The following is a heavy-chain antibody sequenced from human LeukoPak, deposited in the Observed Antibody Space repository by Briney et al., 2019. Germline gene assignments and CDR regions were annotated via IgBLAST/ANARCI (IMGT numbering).Heavy chain of an antibody. CDR3: ARDSVIYGY. CDR2: IKQDGSEK. Sequence: GESLKISCKGSGYSFISHWMGWVRQGPGKGLEWVANIKQDGSEKHYVDSVKGRFTISRDNAKNSLYLQMNSLRAEDTAMYYCARDSVIYGYWGQGTLVTVSS. V-gene: IGHV3-7*01. J-gene: IGHJ4*02. CDR1: GYSFISHW. D-gene: IGHD3/OR15-3a*01.